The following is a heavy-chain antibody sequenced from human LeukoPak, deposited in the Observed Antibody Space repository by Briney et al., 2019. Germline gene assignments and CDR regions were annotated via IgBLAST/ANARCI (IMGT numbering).Heavy chain of an antibody. CDR1: GGSISSYY. D-gene: IGHD3-22*01. Sequence: TPSETLSLTCTVSGGSISSYYWSWIRQPPGKGLEWIGYIYYSGSTNYNPSLKSRVTISVDTSKNQFSLKLSSVTAADTAVYYCAGGEYYYDSSGYPPHLLAYWGQGTLVTVSS. V-gene: IGHV4-59*08. CDR3: AGGEYYYDSSGYPPHLLAY. J-gene: IGHJ4*02. CDR2: IYYSGST.